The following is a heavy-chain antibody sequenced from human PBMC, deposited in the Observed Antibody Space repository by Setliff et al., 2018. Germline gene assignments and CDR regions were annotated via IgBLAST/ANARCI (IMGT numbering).Heavy chain of an antibody. Sequence: PSETLSLTCAVPGYSISSGYYWGWIRQPPGTGLEWIGSIYHSGSTYCNPSLKSRVTISVDTSKNQFSLKLSSVTAADTAVYYCARQPEGGYYDSSGYYGMAPCYFDYWGQGTLVTVSS. D-gene: IGHD3-22*01. CDR2: IYHSGST. V-gene: IGHV4-38-2*01. CDR3: ARQPEGGYYDSSGYYGMAPCYFDY. J-gene: IGHJ4*02. CDR1: GYSISSGYY.